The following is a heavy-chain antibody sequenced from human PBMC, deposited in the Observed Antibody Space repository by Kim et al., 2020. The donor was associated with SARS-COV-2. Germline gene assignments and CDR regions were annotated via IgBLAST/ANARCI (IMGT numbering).Heavy chain of an antibody. V-gene: IGHV3-48*01. CDR3: ARGRGPVDH. D-gene: IGHD4-17*01. Sequence: GGSLRLSCGVSGFTFRSYSMNWVRQAPGKGLEWVSYISSSSSTIYYADSVKGRFTISRDNAKNSLYLQMNSLRGDDTAVYYCARGRGPVDHWGQGTLVTVSS. CDR2: ISSSSSTI. J-gene: IGHJ4*02. CDR1: GFTFRSYS.